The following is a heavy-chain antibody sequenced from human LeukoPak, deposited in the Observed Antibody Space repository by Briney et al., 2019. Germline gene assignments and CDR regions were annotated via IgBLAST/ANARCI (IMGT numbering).Heavy chain of an antibody. V-gene: IGHV3-9*03. CDR1: GFTFDDYA. Sequence: GRSLRLSCAASGFTFDDYAMHWVRQAPGKGLEWVSGISWNSGSIGYADSVKGRFTISRDNAKNSLYLQMNSLRAEDMALYYCAKEHDSGSYLFDYWGQGTLVTVSS. D-gene: IGHD1-26*01. CDR2: ISWNSGSI. J-gene: IGHJ4*02. CDR3: AKEHDSGSYLFDY.